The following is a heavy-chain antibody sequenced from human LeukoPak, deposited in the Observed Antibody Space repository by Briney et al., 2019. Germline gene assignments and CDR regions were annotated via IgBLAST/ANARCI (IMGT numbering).Heavy chain of an antibody. CDR3: ARDPWGSRVY. CDR2: ISSSSGSTI. J-gene: IGHJ4*02. V-gene: IGHV3-48*04. D-gene: IGHD7-27*01. Sequence: GGSLRLPCAASGFTFGSYSMNWVRQAPRQELEWLSYISSSSGSTIFYADSVKGRFTISRDNAKNSLYLQMNSLRAEDTAVYFCARDPWGSRVYWGQGIVVTVSS. CDR1: GFTFGSYS.